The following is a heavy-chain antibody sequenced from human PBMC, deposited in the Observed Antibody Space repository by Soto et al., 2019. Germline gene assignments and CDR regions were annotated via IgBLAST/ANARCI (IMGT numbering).Heavy chain of an antibody. J-gene: IGHJ4*02. CDR3: ETSPMKFDTLRIGR. CDR1: GFIVRNNY. V-gene: IGHV3-53*01. CDR2: IYSDGRT. D-gene: IGHD3-9*01. Sequence: GGSLRLSCAASGFIVRNNYMSWIRQVPGKGLECVSVIYSDGRTYYAESAEGRFTISRDTAKNTLFLQMDSLRSEDTATYYCETSPMKFDTLRIGRWGQGTLVTVSS.